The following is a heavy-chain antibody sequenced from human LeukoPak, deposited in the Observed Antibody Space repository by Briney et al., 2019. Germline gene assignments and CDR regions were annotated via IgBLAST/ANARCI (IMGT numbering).Heavy chain of an antibody. V-gene: IGHV1-2*02. CDR1: GYTFTGYY. CDR3: ARVNDSSGSIYDY. CDR2: INPNSGGT. Sequence: GASVKVSCKASGYTFTGYYMHWVRQARGQGLEWMGWINPNSGGTNYAQKFQGRVTMTRDTSISTAYMELSRLRSDDTAVYCCARVNDSSGSIYDYWGQGTLVTVSS. D-gene: IGHD3-22*01. J-gene: IGHJ4*02.